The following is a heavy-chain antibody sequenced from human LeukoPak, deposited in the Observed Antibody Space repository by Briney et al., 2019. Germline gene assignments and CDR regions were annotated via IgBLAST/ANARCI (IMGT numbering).Heavy chain of an antibody. CDR2: INHSGST. CDR3: ARPYSSGWHDAFDI. CDR1: GGSFSGYY. D-gene: IGHD6-19*01. J-gene: IGHJ3*02. Sequence: SETLSLTCAVYGGSFSGYYWSWIRQPPGKGLEWIGEINHSGSTNYNPSLKSRVTISVDTSKNQFSLKLSSVTAADTAVYYCARPYSSGWHDAFDIWGQGTMVTVSS. V-gene: IGHV4-34*01.